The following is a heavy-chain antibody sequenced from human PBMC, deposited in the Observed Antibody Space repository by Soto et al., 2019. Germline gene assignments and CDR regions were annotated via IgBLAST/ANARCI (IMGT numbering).Heavy chain of an antibody. CDR1: GFTFSSYA. V-gene: IGHV3-23*01. CDR3: AKGAAGEPYYYYGMDV. CDR2: ISGSGGST. Sequence: EVQLLESGGGLVQPGGSLRLSCAASGFTFSSYAMSWVRQAPGKGLEWVSAISGSGGSTYYADSVKGRFTISRDNSKNTLDLQMNSLRAEDTAVYYCAKGAAGEPYYYYGMDVWGQGTTVTVS. D-gene: IGHD6-25*01. J-gene: IGHJ6*02.